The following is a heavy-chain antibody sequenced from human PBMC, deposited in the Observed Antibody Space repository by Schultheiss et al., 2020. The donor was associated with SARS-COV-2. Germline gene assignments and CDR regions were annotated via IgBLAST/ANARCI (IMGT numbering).Heavy chain of an antibody. CDR1: GFTFSDYY. CDR2: ISYDGSNK. D-gene: IGHD3-10*01. J-gene: IGHJ5*02. Sequence: GGSLRLSCAASGFTFSDYYMNWVRQAPGKGLEWVAVISYDGSNKYYADSVKGRFTISRDNSKNTLYLQMNSLRAEDTAVYYCTRASDLWFGEFDGRQSFDPWGQGTLVTVSS. CDR3: TRASDLWFGEFDGRQSFDP. V-gene: IGHV3-30*03.